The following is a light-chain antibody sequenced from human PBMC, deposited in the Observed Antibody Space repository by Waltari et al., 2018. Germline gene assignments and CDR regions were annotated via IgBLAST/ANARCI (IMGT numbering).Light chain of an antibody. CDR3: XXXAGSNXXV. J-gene: IGLJ1*01. CDR1: SXXXXXXXL. V-gene: IGLV2-8*01. Sequence: HPPSAXGXXGQSVTXXCTGTSXXXXXXXLVXXSXQHPGKAPSLMIYEVTXRPSGVXDRFSGSXSGNTASXXXSGLQXXXEADYYXXXXAGSNXXVFXTGTKXXVL. CDR2: EVT.